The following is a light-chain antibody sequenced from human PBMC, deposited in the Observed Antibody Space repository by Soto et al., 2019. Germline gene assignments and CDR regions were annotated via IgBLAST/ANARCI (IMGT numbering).Light chain of an antibody. Sequence: DIQMTQSPSTLSASVGDRVTITCRASQCVSRWLAWYQQKPGKAPKLLIYKASTLESGVPSRFSGSGSGTEFTLAISSLQPDDSATYYCQQYNDNWTFGQGTKV. CDR3: QQYNDNWT. J-gene: IGKJ1*01. CDR2: KAS. V-gene: IGKV1-5*03. CDR1: QCVSRW.